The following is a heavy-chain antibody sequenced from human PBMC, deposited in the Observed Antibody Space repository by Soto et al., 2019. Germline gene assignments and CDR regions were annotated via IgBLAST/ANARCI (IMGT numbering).Heavy chain of an antibody. CDR1: GFTFSNYG. J-gene: IGHJ4*02. V-gene: IGHV3-30*18. D-gene: IGHD3-3*01. CDR3: AKISPTYYDFWSGYTYFDY. CDR2: ISYDGSNK. Sequence: QVQLVESGGGVVQPGRSLRHSCAASGFTFSNYGMHWVRQAPGKGLEWVAVISYDGSNKYYADSVKGRFTISRDNSKNTLFLQMNSLRAEDTAAYYCAKISPTYYDFWSGYTYFDYWGQGTLVTVSS.